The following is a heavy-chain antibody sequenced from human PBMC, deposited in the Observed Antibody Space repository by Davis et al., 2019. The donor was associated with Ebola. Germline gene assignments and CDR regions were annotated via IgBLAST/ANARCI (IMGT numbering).Heavy chain of an antibody. CDR2: IYSGGST. CDR3: AKDTTAAALDY. V-gene: IGHV3-53*01. CDR1: GFTVSSNY. Sequence: PGGSLRLSCAASGFTVSSNYMSWVRQAPGKGLEWVSVIYSGGSTYYADSVKGRFTISRDNSKNTLYLQMNSLRAEDTAVYYCAKDTTAAALDYWGQGTLVTVSS. J-gene: IGHJ4*02. D-gene: IGHD6-13*01.